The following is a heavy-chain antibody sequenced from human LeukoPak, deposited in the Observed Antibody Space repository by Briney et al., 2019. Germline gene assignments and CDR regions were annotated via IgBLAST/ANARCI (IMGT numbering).Heavy chain of an antibody. J-gene: IGHJ4*02. V-gene: IGHV1-46*01. D-gene: IGHD5-24*01. CDR1: GYTFTSYY. CDR2: INPSGGST. Sequence: ASVKVSCKASGYTFTSYYMHWVRQAPGQGLEWMGIINPSGGSTSYAQKFQGRVTMTRDTSTSTVYMELSSLRSEDTAVYYCARAFPRTMATITKYYFDYWGQGTLVTVSS. CDR3: ARAFPRTMATITKYYFDY.